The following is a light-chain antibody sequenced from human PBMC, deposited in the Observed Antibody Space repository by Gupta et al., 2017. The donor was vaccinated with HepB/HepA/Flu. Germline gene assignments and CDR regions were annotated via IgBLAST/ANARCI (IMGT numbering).Light chain of an antibody. CDR1: SLRRDY. CDR3: NSRDSSCNHVV. Sequence: SSELTQDPAVSVALGQTVRITCQGDSLRRDYASWDQQKPVQAPVLVIYGKNNRPSGIPDRFSGSSSGNTASVTITGAQAEDEADYYCNSRDSSCNHVVFGGGTKLTVL. J-gene: IGLJ2*01. V-gene: IGLV3-19*01. CDR2: GKN.